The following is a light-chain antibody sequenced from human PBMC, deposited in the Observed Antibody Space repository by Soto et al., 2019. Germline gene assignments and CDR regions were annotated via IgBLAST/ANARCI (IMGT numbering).Light chain of an antibody. CDR2: EVS. J-gene: IGLJ1*01. CDR3: SSYTTSSTRV. V-gene: IGLV2-14*01. Sequence: QSVLTQPASVSGSPGQSITISCTGTSRDVAAYNYVSWYQQHPGKAPKLMIYEVSNRPSGVSNRFSGSKSGNTASLTISGLQAEDEADYYCSSYTTSSTRVFGTGTKGTVL. CDR1: SRDVAAYNY.